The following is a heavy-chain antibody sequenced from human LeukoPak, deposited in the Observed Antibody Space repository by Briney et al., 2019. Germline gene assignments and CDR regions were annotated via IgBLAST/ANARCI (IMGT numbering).Heavy chain of an antibody. CDR2: TSWNSGSI. D-gene: IGHD2-2*01. V-gene: IGHV3-9*01. J-gene: IGHJ4*02. CDR3: AKGYCSSTSCYDDY. CDR1: GFTFDDYA. Sequence: GGSLRLSCAASGFTFDDYAMHWVRQAPGKGLEWVSGTSWNSGSIGYADSVKGRFTISRDNAKNSLYLQMNSLRAEDTALYYCAKGYCSSTSCYDDYWGQGTLVTVSS.